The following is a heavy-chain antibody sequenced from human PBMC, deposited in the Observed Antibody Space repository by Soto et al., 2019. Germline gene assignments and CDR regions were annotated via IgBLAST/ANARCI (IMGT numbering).Heavy chain of an antibody. CDR3: ARASASSLVRGAVIN. Sequence: QVLLQESGPGLVKPSETLSLACALSGASISSDNWWTWVRQSPGKGLEWIGEVYHSGGANYNPSLKSRVTISVYSYDNHFSLRLNSVTAADTALYFCARASASSLVRGAVINWGRGTQVTVSS. CDR2: VYHSGGA. J-gene: IGHJ4*02. D-gene: IGHD3-10*01. V-gene: IGHV4-4*02. CDR1: GASISSDNW.